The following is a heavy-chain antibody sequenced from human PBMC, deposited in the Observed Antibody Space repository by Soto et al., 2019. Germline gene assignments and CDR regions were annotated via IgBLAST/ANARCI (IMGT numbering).Heavy chain of an antibody. V-gene: IGHV1-2*02. Sequence: QVQLVQSGAEVKKPGASVKVSCKASGYTFTDYYMHWVRQAPGQGLEWMGWINSKSGGTNLAQRFHGRVNMTRETTIISTHLEVSRLRSDDTAIFYCERAETAIAAPYYGMDFWGQGTTVTVSS. CDR1: GYTFTDYY. D-gene: IGHD5-18*01. CDR3: ERAETAIAAPYYGMDF. CDR2: INSKSGGT. J-gene: IGHJ6*02.